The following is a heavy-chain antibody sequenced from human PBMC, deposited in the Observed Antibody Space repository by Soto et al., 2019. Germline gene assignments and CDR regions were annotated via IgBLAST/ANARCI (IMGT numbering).Heavy chain of an antibody. J-gene: IGHJ5*02. D-gene: IGHD6-19*01. CDR1: GYTFTRSS. Sequence: QVQLVQSGAEVKKPGPSVQASAKASGYTFTRSSTNWGRQAPGQGFGGVGGISNYNGDTKYAQKFQGRVTLTTDTSTTTTYMDLRSLTSDDTAVYFCARGDSTGSPTGWFDPWGQGTLVTVSS. CDR3: ARGDSTGSPTGWFDP. CDR2: ISNYNGDT. V-gene: IGHV1-18*04.